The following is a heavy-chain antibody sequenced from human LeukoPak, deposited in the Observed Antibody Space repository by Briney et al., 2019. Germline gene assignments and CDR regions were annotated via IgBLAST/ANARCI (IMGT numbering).Heavy chain of an antibody. D-gene: IGHD3-22*01. CDR3: ARDPPPDYYDSSGYYWDV. CDR2: IYSGGST. CDR1: GFTVSSNY. Sequence: QPGGSLRLSCAASGFTVSSNYMSWVRQAPGKGREWVSVIYSGGSTYYAASVKGRSTISRDNSKNTLYLQMNSLRAEDTAVYYCARDPPPDYYDSSGYYWDVWGKGTTVTVSS. J-gene: IGHJ6*04. V-gene: IGHV3-53*01.